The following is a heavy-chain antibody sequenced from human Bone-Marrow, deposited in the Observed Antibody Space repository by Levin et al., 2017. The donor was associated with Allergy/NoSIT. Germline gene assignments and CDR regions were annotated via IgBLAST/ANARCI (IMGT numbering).Heavy chain of an antibody. CDR2: ISGSGCRT. J-gene: IGHJ6*02. V-gene: IGHV3-23*01. CDR3: ASFAAGSLYYGLDV. Sequence: GGSLRLSCADSRFTFNTYAMSWVRQAPGKGLEWVSLISGSGCRTHYADSVKGRFTISRDNSKNTLYLQMNSLRGEDTAVYYCASFAAGSLYYGLDVWGQGTTVTVSS. D-gene: IGHD2-15*01. CDR1: RFTFNTYA.